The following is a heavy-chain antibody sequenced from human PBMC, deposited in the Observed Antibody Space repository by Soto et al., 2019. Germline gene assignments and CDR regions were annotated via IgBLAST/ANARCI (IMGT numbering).Heavy chain of an antibody. CDR1: GGFITNYY. CDR3: ARGGYPDTGSNTLDY. D-gene: IGHD3-10*01. CDR2: IYYSGST. V-gene: IGHV4-59*01. Sequence: SETLSLACIVSGGFITNYYWNWIRQPPGKGLEWIGYIYYSGSTNYNPSLKSRVTISVDMSKNQFSLRLRSVTPADTAVYYCARGGYPDTGSNTLDYWGRGTLVTVSS. J-gene: IGHJ4*02.